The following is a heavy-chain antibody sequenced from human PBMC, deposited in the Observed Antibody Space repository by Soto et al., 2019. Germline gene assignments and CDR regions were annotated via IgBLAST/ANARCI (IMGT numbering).Heavy chain of an antibody. CDR1: GFTFSSYA. CDR3: AKAVDTAPLGPFDY. V-gene: IGHV3-23*01. Sequence: PGGSLRLSCAASGFTFSSYAMTWVRQAPGKGLEWVSAISGSGGSTYYADSVKGRFTISRDNSKNTLYLQMNSLRAEDTAVYYCAKAVDTAPLGPFDYWGQGTLVTSPQ. J-gene: IGHJ4*02. D-gene: IGHD5-18*01. CDR2: ISGSGGST.